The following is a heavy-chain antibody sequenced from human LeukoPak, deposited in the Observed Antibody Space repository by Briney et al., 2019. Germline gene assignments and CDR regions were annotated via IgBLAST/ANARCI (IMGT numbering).Heavy chain of an antibody. CDR2: ISRDGRST. Sequence: GGSLRLSCAASGFTFDDYSMPWVRQAPGKGLEWVSLISRDGRSTYYTDSVKGRFTISRDNSKNSLYLQMNSLRIEDTALYYCAKEDPATVWCTLDYWGQGTPVTVSS. CDR1: GFTFDDYS. CDR3: AKEDPATVWCTLDY. V-gene: IGHV3-43*01. D-gene: IGHD2-8*01. J-gene: IGHJ4*02.